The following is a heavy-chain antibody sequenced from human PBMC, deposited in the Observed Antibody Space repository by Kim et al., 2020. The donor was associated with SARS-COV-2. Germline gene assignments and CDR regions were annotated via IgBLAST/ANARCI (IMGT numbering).Heavy chain of an antibody. J-gene: IGHJ6*02. CDR1: GFTFDDYA. D-gene: IGHD3-3*02. Sequence: GGSLRLSCAASGFTFDDYAMHWVRQAPGNGLEWVSGISWNSGSICYADSVKGRFTISRDNAKNSLYLQMNRLRAEDTALYYCAKGAFSYYYYYGMDVWGQGTTVTVSS. V-gene: IGHV3-9*01. CDR3: AKGAFSYYYYYGMDV. CDR2: ISWNSGSI.